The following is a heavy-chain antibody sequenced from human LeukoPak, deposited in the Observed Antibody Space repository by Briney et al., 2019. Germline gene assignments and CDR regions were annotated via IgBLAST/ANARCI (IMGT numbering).Heavy chain of an antibody. CDR3: VRDRDDYVWGSYLGAFDV. D-gene: IGHD3-16*01. CDR1: GFTVSSNS. CDR2: ISGGGTST. Sequence: GGSLRLSCTVSGFTVSSNSMSWVRQAPGKGLEWVSVISGGGTSTYYADSVKGRFTISRDNFKNTLYLQMHSLRVEDTAVFYCVRDRDDYVWGSYLGAFDVWGHGTTVTVSS. J-gene: IGHJ3*01. V-gene: IGHV3-53*01.